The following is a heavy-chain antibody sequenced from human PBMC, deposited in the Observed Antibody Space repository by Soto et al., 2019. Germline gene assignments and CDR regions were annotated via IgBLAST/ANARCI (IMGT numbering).Heavy chain of an antibody. D-gene: IGHD3-16*01. CDR1: GFTFRSSP. Sequence: EVQLWESGGGLVQPGGSLILSCAVSGFTFRSSPMSWVRRAPGKGLEWVSGINGGDDSKHYAESVRGRFTIIRDNSKNTLLLQMNSPRVEDTAIYYCAKESHWGIITPTTDHWGQGTQITVSS. CDR3: AKESHWGIITPTTDH. CDR2: INGGDDSK. J-gene: IGHJ4*02. V-gene: IGHV3-23*01.